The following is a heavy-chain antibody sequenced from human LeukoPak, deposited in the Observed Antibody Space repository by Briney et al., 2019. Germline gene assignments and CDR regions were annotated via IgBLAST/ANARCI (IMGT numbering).Heavy chain of an antibody. V-gene: IGHV6-1*01. CDR2: TYYRSKWYI. CDR1: GGTVSSNTAA. Sequence: SQTLSLTCAISGGTVSSNTAAWNWIRQSPSRGLEWLGRTYYRSKWYIDYAASVRGRATINPDPPKNQFSLQLSSVTPEDTAVYYCTRDQDGMGVWGQGTTVTVSS. CDR3: TRDQDGMGV. J-gene: IGHJ6*02.